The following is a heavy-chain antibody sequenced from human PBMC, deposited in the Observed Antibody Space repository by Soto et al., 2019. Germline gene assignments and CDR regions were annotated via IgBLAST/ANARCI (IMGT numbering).Heavy chain of an antibody. CDR3: AREGSYGWYDC. D-gene: IGHD2-15*01. CDR1: GYTFSSHG. CDR2: ISGYNGNA. Sequence: ASVKVSCKASGYTFSSHGIIWVRQAPGQGLEWMGWISGYNGNAKYAQRFQGRVTMTTDTSTSTVYMDLRSLGSDDSAVYYCAREGSYGWYDCWGQGTLVTVSS. V-gene: IGHV1-18*01. J-gene: IGHJ5*01.